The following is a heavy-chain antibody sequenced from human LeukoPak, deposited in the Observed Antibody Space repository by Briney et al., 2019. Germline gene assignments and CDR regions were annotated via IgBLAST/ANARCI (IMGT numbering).Heavy chain of an antibody. D-gene: IGHD6-13*01. CDR2: IYYSGST. CDR3: ASFLAGVFDY. CDR1: GGSISSYY. Sequence: DPSETLSLTCTVSGGSISSYYWSWIRQPPGKGLEWIGYIYYSGSTNYNPSLKSRVTISVDTYKNQFSLKLSSVTAADTAVYYCASFLAGVFDYWGQGTLVTVSS. V-gene: IGHV4-59*01. J-gene: IGHJ4*02.